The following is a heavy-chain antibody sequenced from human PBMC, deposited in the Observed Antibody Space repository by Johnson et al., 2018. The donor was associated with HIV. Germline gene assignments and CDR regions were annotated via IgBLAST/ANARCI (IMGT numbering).Heavy chain of an antibody. CDR2: IYSGGST. D-gene: IGHD3-16*01. CDR3: AKPVPRLFAPLETAFDI. J-gene: IGHJ3*02. CDR1: GFNLGDYA. Sequence: VQLVESGGGLVQPVRSLRLSCAASGFNLGDYAMHWVRQAPGKGLEWVSGIYSGGSTHFADSVKGRFTISRDNSKNTVYLQMNSLRAADTAVYYCAKPVPRLFAPLETAFDIWGQGTMVTVSS. V-gene: IGHV3-66*04.